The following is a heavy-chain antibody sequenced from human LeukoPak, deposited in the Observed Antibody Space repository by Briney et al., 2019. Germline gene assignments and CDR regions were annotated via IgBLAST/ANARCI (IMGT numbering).Heavy chain of an antibody. D-gene: IGHD6-13*01. CDR3: TRDLTGTTWSENDY. CDR2: IKQDGSEK. J-gene: IGHJ4*02. Sequence: PGGSLRLSCAASGFTFRSYWMSWVRQPPGKGLEWVANIKQDGSEKYYVDSVRGRFTISRDTSKNTLYLQMNNLRADDTAMYYCTRDLTGTTWSENDYWGQGTLVTISS. V-gene: IGHV3-7*03. CDR1: GFTFRSYW.